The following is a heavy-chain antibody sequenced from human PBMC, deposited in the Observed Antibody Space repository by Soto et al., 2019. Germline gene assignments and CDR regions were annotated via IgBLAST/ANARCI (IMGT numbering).Heavy chain of an antibody. V-gene: IGHV1-8*01. Sequence: GASVKVSCKASGYTFTSYDINWVRQATGQGLEWMGWMNPNSGNTGYAQKFQGRVTMTRNTSISTAYMELSSLRSEDTAVYYCARGLCSGGSCFPIGGYWGQGTLVTVSS. D-gene: IGHD2-15*01. CDR2: MNPNSGNT. CDR3: ARGLCSGGSCFPIGGY. CDR1: GYTFTSYD. J-gene: IGHJ4*02.